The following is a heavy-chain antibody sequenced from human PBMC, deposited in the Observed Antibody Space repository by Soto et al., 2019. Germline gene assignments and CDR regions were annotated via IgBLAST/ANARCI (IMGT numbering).Heavy chain of an antibody. D-gene: IGHD6-25*01. Sequence: SVKDSCKASGGTFSSYTISWVRQAPGQGLEWMGRIIPFIGITNYAQKFQGRVTITTDKSTSTAYMELSSLRSDDTAVYYCAREYSSDNFDYWGQGTLVTVSS. CDR1: GGTFSSYT. J-gene: IGHJ4*02. V-gene: IGHV1-69*04. CDR2: IIPFIGIT. CDR3: AREYSSDNFDY.